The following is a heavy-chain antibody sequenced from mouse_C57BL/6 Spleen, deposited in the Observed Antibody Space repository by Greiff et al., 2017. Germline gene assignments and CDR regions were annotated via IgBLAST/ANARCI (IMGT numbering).Heavy chain of an antibody. CDR3: ARLGYGSSYGFAY. J-gene: IGHJ3*01. CDR1: GYTFTSYW. D-gene: IGHD1-1*01. V-gene: IGHV1-69*01. CDR2: IDPSDSYT. Sequence: VQLQQPGAELVMPGASVKLSCKASGYTFTSYWMHWVKQRPGQGLEWIGEIDPSDSYTNYNQKFKGKSTLTVDKSSSTAYMQLSSLTSEDSAVYYCARLGYGSSYGFAYWGQGTLVTVSA.